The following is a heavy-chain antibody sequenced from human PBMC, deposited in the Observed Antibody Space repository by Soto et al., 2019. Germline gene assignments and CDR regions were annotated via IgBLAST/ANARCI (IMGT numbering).Heavy chain of an antibody. CDR3: AKGGYTFAYE. CDR1: GFSFSTPS. J-gene: IGHJ4*02. D-gene: IGHD5-18*01. CDR2: ISPSASDT. Sequence: PGGSLRLSCAASGFSFSTPSMAWVRQPPGKGLEWVSAISPSASDTLYAASVKGRFTISRDNSQNTLFLQMTSLRADDTAVYYCAKGGYTFAYEWGQGALVTVSS. V-gene: IGHV3-23*01.